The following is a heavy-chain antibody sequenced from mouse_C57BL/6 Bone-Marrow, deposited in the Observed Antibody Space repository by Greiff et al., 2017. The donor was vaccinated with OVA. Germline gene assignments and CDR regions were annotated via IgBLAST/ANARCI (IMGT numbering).Heavy chain of an antibody. CDR1: GFTFSDYY. V-gene: IGHV5-16*01. CDR2: INYDGSST. CDR3: AREDGSSSYYFDY. J-gene: IGHJ2*01. Sequence: EVKLMESEGGLVQPGSSMKLSCTASGFTFSDYYMAWVRQVPEKGLEWVANINYDGSSTYYLDSLKSRFIISRDNAKNILYLQMSSLKSEDTATYYCAREDGSSSYYFDYWGQGTTLTVSS. D-gene: IGHD1-1*01.